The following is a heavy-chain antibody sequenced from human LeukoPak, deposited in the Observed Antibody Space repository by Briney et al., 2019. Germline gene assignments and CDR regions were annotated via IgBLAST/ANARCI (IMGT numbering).Heavy chain of an antibody. CDR1: GYTFTSYY. CDR2: INPSGGST. Sequence: ASVKVSCKASGYTFTSYYMHWERQAPGQGLEWMGIINPSGGSTSYAQKFQGRVTMTRDTSTSTVYMELSSLRSEDTAVYYCARELSIAAAGHYYYYGMDVWGQGTTVTVSS. V-gene: IGHV1-46*01. CDR3: ARELSIAAAGHYYYYGMDV. J-gene: IGHJ6*02. D-gene: IGHD6-13*01.